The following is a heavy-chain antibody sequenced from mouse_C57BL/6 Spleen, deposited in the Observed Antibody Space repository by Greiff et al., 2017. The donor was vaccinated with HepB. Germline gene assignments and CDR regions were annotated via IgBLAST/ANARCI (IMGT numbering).Heavy chain of an antibody. V-gene: IGHV2-5*01. CDR1: GFSLTSYG. CDR2: IWRGGST. Sequence: VKLQESGPGLVQPSQSLSITCTVSGFSLTSYGVHWVRQSPGKGLEWLGVIWRGGSTDYNAAFMSRLSITKDNSKSQVFFKMNSLQADDTAIYYCAKNEDYDGVMDYWGQGTSVTVSS. CDR3: AKNEDYDGVMDY. D-gene: IGHD2-4*01. J-gene: IGHJ4*01.